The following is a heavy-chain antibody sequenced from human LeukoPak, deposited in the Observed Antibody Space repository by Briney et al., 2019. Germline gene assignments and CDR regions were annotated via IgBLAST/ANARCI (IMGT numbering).Heavy chain of an antibody. J-gene: IGHJ4*02. V-gene: IGHV3-48*03. CDR3: ARECGGDCYSAPFDY. CDR2: ISNSGGTK. D-gene: IGHD2-21*02. Sequence: GGSLRLSCAASGFTFRSYEMNWVRQAPGKGLEWVSYISNSGGTKYYADFVKGRFTISRDNAKNSLYLQMNSLRAEDTAVYYCARECGGDCYSAPFDYWGQGTLVTVSS. CDR1: GFTFRSYE.